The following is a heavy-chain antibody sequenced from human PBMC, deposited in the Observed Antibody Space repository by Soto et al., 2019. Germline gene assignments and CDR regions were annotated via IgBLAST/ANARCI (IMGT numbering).Heavy chain of an antibody. Sequence: ASETLSLTCTVSGGSISSGGYYWSWIRQHPGKGLEWIGYIYYSGSTYYNPSLKSRVTISVDTSKNQFSLKLSSVTAADTAVYYCARDKSLPDIVVRIDGMDVWGQGTTVTVSS. D-gene: IGHD2-15*01. CDR3: ARDKSLPDIVVRIDGMDV. J-gene: IGHJ6*02. CDR2: IYYSGST. V-gene: IGHV4-31*03. CDR1: GGSISSGGYY.